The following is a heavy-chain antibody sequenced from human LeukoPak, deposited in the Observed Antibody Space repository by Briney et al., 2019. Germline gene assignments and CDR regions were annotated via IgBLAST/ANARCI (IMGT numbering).Heavy chain of an antibody. V-gene: IGHV1-46*01. J-gene: IGHJ3*02. Sequence: GASVKVSCKASGYTFTSYHMHWVRQAPGQGLEWMGIINPSGGTTNYAQKFRGRVTMTRDMSTSTVYMELSSLRSEDTAVYYCAREGVVVAVAGNYQYAFDIWGQGTMVTVSS. CDR2: INPSGGTT. D-gene: IGHD6-19*01. CDR1: GYTFTSYH. CDR3: AREGVVVAVAGNYQYAFDI.